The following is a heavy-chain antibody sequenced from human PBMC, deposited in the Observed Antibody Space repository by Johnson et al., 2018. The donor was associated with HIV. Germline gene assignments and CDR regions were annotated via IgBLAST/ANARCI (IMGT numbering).Heavy chain of an antibody. CDR2: ISYDGSNK. CDR3: ARGFEDTAMGDDAFDI. V-gene: IGHV3-30*03. J-gene: IGHJ3*02. D-gene: IGHD5-18*01. CDR1: GFTFSSYG. Sequence: QMQLVESGGGVVQPGRSLRLSCAASGFTFSSYGMHWVRQAPGKGLEWVAVISYDGSNKYYVDSVKGRFTISRDNSKNTLYLQMNSLRAEDTAVYYCARGFEDTAMGDDAFDIWGQGTMVTVSS.